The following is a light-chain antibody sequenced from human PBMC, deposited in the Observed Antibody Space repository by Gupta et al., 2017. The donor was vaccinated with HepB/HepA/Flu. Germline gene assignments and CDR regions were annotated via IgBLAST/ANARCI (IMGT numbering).Light chain of an antibody. J-gene: IGLJ1*01. V-gene: IGLV6-57*03. CDR2: EDY. Sequence: NFMLTQPHSVSGSPGETVIISCTRSSGSIASNDVQWYQQRPGSAPTTLIYEDYQRPSGVPGRFSGSIDISSNSASLTISGRKAEDEDEYYWQSNDNMDVFGTGTKVTVL. CDR1: SGSIASND. CDR3: QSNDNMDV.